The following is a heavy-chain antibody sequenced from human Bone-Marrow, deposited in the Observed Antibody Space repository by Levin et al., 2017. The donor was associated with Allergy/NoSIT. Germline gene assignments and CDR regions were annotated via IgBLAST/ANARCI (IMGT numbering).Heavy chain of an antibody. CDR1: GFNFDSYG. J-gene: IGHJ4*02. CDR3: TKALRKFDWPSPFDD. D-gene: IGHD3-9*01. CDR2: TWYDGSIE. Sequence: PGGSLRLSCAASGFNFDSYGMHWVRQAPGKGLEWVAITWYDGSIEYYAESVKGRFTISRDKAKDTVSLLMSSLRAEDTAVYYCTKALRKFDWPSPFDDWGQGILVTVSS. V-gene: IGHV3-33*03.